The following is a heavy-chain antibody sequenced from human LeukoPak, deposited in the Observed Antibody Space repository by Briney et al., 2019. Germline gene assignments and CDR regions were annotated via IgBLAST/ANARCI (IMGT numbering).Heavy chain of an antibody. CDR1: GFLVSDYS. J-gene: IGHJ1*01. Sequence: GGALRLSCAASGFLVSDYSMNWVRQAPGKGLEWVSSISSVGTHIFYAESVRGRFTISRETAKSSVYLELNNLTDEDTAVYYCTGGYCCGDCYFQTFQVWGQGNLVIVS. V-gene: IGHV3-21*06. D-gene: IGHD2-21*02. CDR3: TGGYCCGDCYFQTFQV. CDR2: ISSVGTHI.